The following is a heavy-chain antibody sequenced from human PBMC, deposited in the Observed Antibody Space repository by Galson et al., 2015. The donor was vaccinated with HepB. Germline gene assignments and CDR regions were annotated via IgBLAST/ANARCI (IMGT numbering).Heavy chain of an antibody. D-gene: IGHD1-1*01. CDR3: ARDFNWNYDY. CDR2: IQGDGKTT. V-gene: IGHV3-30*04. CDR1: GFSFNTYN. J-gene: IGHJ4*02. Sequence: SLRLSCAPSGFSFNTYNMNWVRPGPVKGLEWLAIIQGDGKTTFYADSVRGRFPISRDNSKNTLFLQMHSLRPEDTAVYYCARDFNWNYDYWGQGTLFTVS.